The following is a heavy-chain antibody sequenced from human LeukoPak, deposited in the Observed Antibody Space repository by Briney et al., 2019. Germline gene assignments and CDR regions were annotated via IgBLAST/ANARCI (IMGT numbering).Heavy chain of an antibody. CDR2: ISSSSYI. CDR1: GFTFSSYS. V-gene: IGHV3-21*01. CDR3: ARGYGSGSCAIDY. D-gene: IGHD3-10*01. J-gene: IGHJ4*02. Sequence: GGSLRLSCAASGFTFSSYSMNWVRQAPGKGLEWVSSISSSSYIYYADSVKGRFTISRDNAKNSLYLQMNSLRAEDTAVYYCARGYGSGSCAIDYWGQGTLVTVSS.